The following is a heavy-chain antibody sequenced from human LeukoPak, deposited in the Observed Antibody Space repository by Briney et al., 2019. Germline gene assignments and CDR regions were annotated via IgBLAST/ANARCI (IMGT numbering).Heavy chain of an antibody. J-gene: IGHJ3*02. CDR2: IKQDGSEK. CDR1: GFTFSSYW. Sequence: PGGSLRLSCAASGFTFSSYWMSWVRQAPGKGLEWVANIKQDGSEKYYVDSVKGRFTISRDNAKNSLYLQMNSLRAEDRAVYYCARGDSSGYDAFDIWGQGTMFTVSS. CDR3: ARGDSSGYDAFDI. D-gene: IGHD3-22*01. V-gene: IGHV3-7*01.